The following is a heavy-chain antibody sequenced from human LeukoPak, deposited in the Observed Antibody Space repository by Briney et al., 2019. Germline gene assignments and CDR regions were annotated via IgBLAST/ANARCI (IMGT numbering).Heavy chain of an antibody. Sequence: PSETLSLTCAVSGGSISSSNWWSWVRQPPGKGLEWIGEIYHSGSTNYNPSLKSRVTISVDKSKNQFSLKLSSVTAADTAVYYCARAGQWLVRFFDYWGQGTLVTVSS. CDR1: GGSISSSNW. D-gene: IGHD6-19*01. CDR3: ARAGQWLVRFFDY. CDR2: IYHSGST. V-gene: IGHV4-4*02. J-gene: IGHJ4*02.